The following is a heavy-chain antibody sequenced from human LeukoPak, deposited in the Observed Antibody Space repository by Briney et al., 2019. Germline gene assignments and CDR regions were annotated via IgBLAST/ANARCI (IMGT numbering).Heavy chain of an antibody. Sequence: ASVKVSCKASGYTFTSYGISWVRQAPGQGLAWMGWISAYNGNTNYAQKLQGRVTMTTDTSTSTAYMELRSLRSDDTAVYYCARVNYYDSSGYYGHYYYYYYMDVWGKGTTVTVS. CDR1: GYTFTSYG. J-gene: IGHJ6*03. CDR2: ISAYNGNT. D-gene: IGHD3-22*01. CDR3: ARVNYYDSSGYYGHYYYYYYMDV. V-gene: IGHV1-18*01.